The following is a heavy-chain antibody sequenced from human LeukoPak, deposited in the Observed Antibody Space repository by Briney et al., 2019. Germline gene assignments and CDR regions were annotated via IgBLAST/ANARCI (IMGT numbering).Heavy chain of an antibody. D-gene: IGHD3-22*01. CDR3: ASTFSDNTGYHFDY. J-gene: IGHJ4*02. V-gene: IGHV4-61*08. Sequence: SQTLSLTCTVSGGSISSGGYYWSWIRQPPGKGLEWIGYIYYIRNTNYNPSLKSRATISVDTSKKQFSLRLSSVTAADTAIYYCASTFSDNTGYHFDYWGQGTLVTVSS. CDR1: GGSISSGGYY. CDR2: IYYIRNT.